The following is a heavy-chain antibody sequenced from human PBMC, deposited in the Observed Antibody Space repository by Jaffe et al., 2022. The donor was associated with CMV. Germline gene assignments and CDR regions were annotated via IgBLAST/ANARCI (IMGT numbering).Heavy chain of an antibody. CDR2: IFYSGST. J-gene: IGHJ2*01. Sequence: QLQLQESGPGLVRPSETLSLTCTVSGDSISGGNHYWGWIRQSPGKGLEWIGSIFYSGSTYYNPSLKSRVTISVDTSKNQFSLKLNSVTAADTAVYYCARQVIYYWYFDLWGRGTLVTVSS. V-gene: IGHV4-39*01. CDR3: ARQVIYYWYFDL. D-gene: IGHD2-21*01. CDR1: GDSISGGNHY.